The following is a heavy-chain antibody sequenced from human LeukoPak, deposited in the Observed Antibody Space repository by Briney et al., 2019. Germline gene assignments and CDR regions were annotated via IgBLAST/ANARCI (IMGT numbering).Heavy chain of an antibody. CDR3: AREEESGYFDH. Sequence: SETLSLTCAVYGGSFSGYYWSWIRQPPGKGLEWIGEINHSGSTNYNPSLKSRVTISVDTSKNQFSLKLSSVTAADTAVYYCAREEESGYFDHWGQGTLVTVSS. V-gene: IGHV4-34*01. J-gene: IGHJ4*02. CDR1: GGSFSGYY. CDR2: INHSGST. D-gene: IGHD2/OR15-2a*01.